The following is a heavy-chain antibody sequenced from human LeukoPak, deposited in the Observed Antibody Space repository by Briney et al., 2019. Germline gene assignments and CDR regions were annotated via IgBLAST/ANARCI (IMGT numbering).Heavy chain of an antibody. CDR2: MCHGGTT. CDR3: ARDCTGGTCYLDY. D-gene: IGHD2-8*02. V-gene: IGHV4-38-2*02. J-gene: IGHJ4*02. Sequence: SETLFLTCTVSGYSISSGSYWGWIRQPPGKGLEWIVSMCHGGTTYHNPSFKSRVTISVDTSRNQISLRLSSVTAADTAVYYCARDCTGGTCYLDYWGQGTLVTVSS. CDR1: GYSISSGSY.